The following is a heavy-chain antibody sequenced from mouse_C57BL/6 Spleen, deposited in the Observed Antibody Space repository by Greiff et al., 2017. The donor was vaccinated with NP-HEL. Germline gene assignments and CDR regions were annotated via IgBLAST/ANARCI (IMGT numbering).Heavy chain of an antibody. V-gene: IGHV1-63*01. CDR2: IYPGGGYT. Sequence: VQLQQSGAELVRPGTSVKMSCKASGYTFTNYWIGWAKQRPGHGLEWIGDIYPGGGYTNYNEKFKGKATLTADKSSSTAYMQFSSLTSEDSAIYYCAREANYGSSWGYFDVWGTGTTVTVSS. J-gene: IGHJ1*03. D-gene: IGHD1-1*01. CDR1: GYTFTNYW. CDR3: AREANYGSSWGYFDV.